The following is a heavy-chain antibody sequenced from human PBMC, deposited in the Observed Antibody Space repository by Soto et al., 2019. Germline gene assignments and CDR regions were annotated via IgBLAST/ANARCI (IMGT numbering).Heavy chain of an antibody. CDR1: GGSISSYY. J-gene: IGHJ4*02. V-gene: IGHV4-59*08. Sequence: SETLSLTCTVSGGSISSYYWSWIRQPPEKGLEWIGYTYYSGSTNYNPSLKSRVTISVDASNNQFSVKLSSVTAADSAVYYCARQGVVAAAATFLFDYWGQGTLVTVSS. CDR3: ARQGVVAAAATFLFDY. CDR2: TYYSGST. D-gene: IGHD2-2*01.